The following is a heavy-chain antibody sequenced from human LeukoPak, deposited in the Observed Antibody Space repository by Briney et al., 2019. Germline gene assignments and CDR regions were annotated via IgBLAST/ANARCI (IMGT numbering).Heavy chain of an antibody. J-gene: IGHJ4*02. V-gene: IGHV3-48*03. CDR1: GFTFSSYE. D-gene: IGHD6-19*01. CDR3: VRDPSVAGDDY. Sequence: PGGSLRLSCAASGFTFSSYEMNWVRQARGKGREWGSYSSSGGSAIYYADSVKGRFTISRDNAKNSLYLQMNSLRAEDTAVYYCVRDPSVAGDDYWGQGTLVTVSS. CDR2: SSSGGSAI.